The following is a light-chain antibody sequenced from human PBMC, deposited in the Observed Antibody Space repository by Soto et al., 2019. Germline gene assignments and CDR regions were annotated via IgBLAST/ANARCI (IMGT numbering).Light chain of an antibody. V-gene: IGLV1-47*01. CDR3: AAWDDSLSGPV. CDR2: RNN. Sequence: QSALTQPPSSSGTPGQRVTISCSGSSSNIGSNYVYWYQQLPGTAPKLLIYRNNQRPSGVPDRFSGSKSGTSASLATSGLRSEDEADYYCAAWDDSLSGPVFGTGTKVTVL. CDR1: SSNIGSNY. J-gene: IGLJ1*01.